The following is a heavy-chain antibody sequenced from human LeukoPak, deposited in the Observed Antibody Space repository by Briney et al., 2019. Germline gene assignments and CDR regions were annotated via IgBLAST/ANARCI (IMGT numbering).Heavy chain of an antibody. V-gene: IGHV4-34*01. CDR1: GGSFSGYY. CDR2: INHSGST. D-gene: IGHD3-10*01. Sequence: PSETLSLTCAVYGGSFSGYYWSWIRQPPGKGLEWIGEINHSGSTNYNPSLKSRVTISVDRSKNQFSLKLSSVTAADTAVYYCARDAGLGFDYWGQGTLVTVSS. J-gene: IGHJ4*02. CDR3: ARDAGLGFDY.